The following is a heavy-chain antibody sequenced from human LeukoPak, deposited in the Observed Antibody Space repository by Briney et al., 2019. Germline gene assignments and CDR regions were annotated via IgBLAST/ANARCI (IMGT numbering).Heavy chain of an antibody. V-gene: IGHV4-34*01. CDR1: GGSFSGYY. Sequence: SETLSLTCAVYGGSFSGYYWSWIRQPPGKGLEWIGEINHSGSTNYNPSLKSRVTISVDTSKNQFSLKLSSVTAADTAVYYCALYGFWSGYSTYWGQGTLVTVSS. CDR2: INHSGST. J-gene: IGHJ4*02. D-gene: IGHD3-3*01. CDR3: ALYGFWSGYSTY.